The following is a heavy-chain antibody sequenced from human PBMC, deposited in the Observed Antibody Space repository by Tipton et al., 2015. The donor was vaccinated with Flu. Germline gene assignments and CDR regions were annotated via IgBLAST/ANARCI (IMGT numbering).Heavy chain of an antibody. Sequence: SLRLSCSVSGDSIGSDYYMSWIRQLPGKGLEWVSHISSSSSTINYADSVKGRFTISRDNAKNSLYLQMNSLRAEDTAVYYCARDHPPSITVLGEITDYFGMAVWGQGTTVTVSS. D-gene: IGHD3-3*01. V-gene: IGHV3-11*01. CDR3: ARDHPPSITVLGEITDYFGMAV. CDR2: ISSSSSTI. CDR1: GDSIGSDYY. J-gene: IGHJ6*02.